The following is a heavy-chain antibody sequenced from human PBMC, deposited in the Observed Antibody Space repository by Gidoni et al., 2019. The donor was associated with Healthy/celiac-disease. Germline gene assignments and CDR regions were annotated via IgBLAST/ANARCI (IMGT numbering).Heavy chain of an antibody. D-gene: IGHD6-19*01. V-gene: IGHV1-18*01. J-gene: IGHJ4*02. CDR2: ISAYNGNT. Sequence: QVQLVQSGAEVKKPGASVKVVCKASGFTFTSYGISWGRQAPGQGLEWMGWISAYNGNTNYTQKLQGRVTMTTDTSTSTAYMELRSLRSDDTDVYYCARVGIKRIAVAGTLDYWGQGTLVTVSS. CDR3: ARVGIKRIAVAGTLDY. CDR1: GFTFTSYG.